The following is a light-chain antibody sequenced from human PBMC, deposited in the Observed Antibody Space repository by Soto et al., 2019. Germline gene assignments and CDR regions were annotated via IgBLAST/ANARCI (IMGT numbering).Light chain of an antibody. CDR3: SSYAGGNNPYV. J-gene: IGLJ1*01. V-gene: IGLV2-8*01. CDR2: EVS. Sequence: QSVLTQPPSASGSPGQSVTISCTGTSSDVGGYNYVSWYQQHPGKAPKLMIYEVSKRPSGVPDRFSGSKSGNTASLTVSGLQAEDEADYYCSSYAGGNNPYVFGTGTKLTVL. CDR1: SSDVGGYNY.